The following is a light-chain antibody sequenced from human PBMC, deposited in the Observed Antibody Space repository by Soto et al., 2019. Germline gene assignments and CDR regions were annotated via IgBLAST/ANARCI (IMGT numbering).Light chain of an antibody. Sequence: EVVLTQSPGTLSLSPGDRATLSCRASQNIKNNYLAWYQQKPGQAPRLLIYGASNRAPGIPDRFSGSGSGTDFTLTISRLDPEDFAVYHCQQYGGSPWTFGQGTKVDXK. CDR1: QNIKNNY. CDR2: GAS. CDR3: QQYGGSPWT. J-gene: IGKJ1*01. V-gene: IGKV3-20*01.